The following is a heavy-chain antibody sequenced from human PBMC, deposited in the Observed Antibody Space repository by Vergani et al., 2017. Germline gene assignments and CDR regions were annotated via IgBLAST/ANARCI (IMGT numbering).Heavy chain of an antibody. CDR3: ARGGVYSSSSDYYYYYYMDV. CDR1: GGSISSGDYY. V-gene: IGHV4-30-4*01. J-gene: IGHJ6*03. D-gene: IGHD6-6*01. Sequence: QLQLQESGPGLVKPSQTLSLTCTVSGGSISSGDYYWSWIRQPPGKGLEWIGYIYYSGSTYYNPSLKSRVTISVDTSKNQFSLKLSSVTAADTAVYYCARGGVYSSSSDYYYYYYMDVWGKGTTVTVSS. CDR2: IYYSGST.